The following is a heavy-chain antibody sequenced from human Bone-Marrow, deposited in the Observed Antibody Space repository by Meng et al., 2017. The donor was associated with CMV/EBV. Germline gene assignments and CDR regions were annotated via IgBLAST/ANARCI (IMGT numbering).Heavy chain of an antibody. CDR3: ASSMVVTPHWYFDL. CDR2: IYYSGST. CDR1: GGSISSSSYY. J-gene: IGHJ2*01. D-gene: IGHD4-23*01. V-gene: IGHV4-39*01. Sequence: SETLSLTCTVSGGSISSSSYYWGWIRQPPGKGLEWIGSIYYSGSTYYNPSLKSRVTISVDTSKNQFPLKLSSVTAADTAVYYCASSMVVTPHWYFDLWGRGTLVTVSS.